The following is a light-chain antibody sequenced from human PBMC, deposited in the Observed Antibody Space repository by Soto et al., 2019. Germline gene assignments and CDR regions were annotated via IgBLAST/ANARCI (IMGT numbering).Light chain of an antibody. CDR1: QSVRSN. Sequence: EKVMTQSPATLSVSPGERATLSCRASQSVRSNLAWYQQKPGQPPRLLIYDASTRETGIPSRFSGSGSGTEFTLTISSLKSEDFAVYYCQQYDNWPRTFGQGTKVDIK. J-gene: IGKJ1*01. CDR2: DAS. V-gene: IGKV3-15*01. CDR3: QQYDNWPRT.